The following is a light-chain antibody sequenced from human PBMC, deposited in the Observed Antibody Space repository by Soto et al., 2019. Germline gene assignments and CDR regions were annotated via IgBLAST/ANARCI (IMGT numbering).Light chain of an antibody. V-gene: IGLV1-40*01. CDR1: SSNIGAGYD. J-gene: IGLJ2*01. Sequence: QSVLTQSPSVSGAPGQRVTIPCTGSSSNIGAGYDVHWYQQLPGTAPKLLIYGNSNRPSGVPDRFSGSKSGTSASLAITGLQAEDEADYYCQSYDSSLVVFGGGTKLTVL. CDR2: GNS. CDR3: QSYDSSLVV.